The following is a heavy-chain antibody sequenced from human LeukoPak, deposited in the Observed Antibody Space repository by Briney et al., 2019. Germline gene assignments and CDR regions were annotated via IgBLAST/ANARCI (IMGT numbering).Heavy chain of an antibody. V-gene: IGHV3-7*03. CDR2: IKQDGSEK. CDR1: GFTFSSYW. CDR3: ARKAYGLDI. Sequence: PGGSLRLSCAPSGFTFSSYWMSWVRQAPGKGLEWVANIKQDGSEKYYVDSVKGRFTISRDNAKNSLYLQMNSLRAEDTAVYYRARKAYGLDIWGKGTTDTVSS. J-gene: IGHJ6*04.